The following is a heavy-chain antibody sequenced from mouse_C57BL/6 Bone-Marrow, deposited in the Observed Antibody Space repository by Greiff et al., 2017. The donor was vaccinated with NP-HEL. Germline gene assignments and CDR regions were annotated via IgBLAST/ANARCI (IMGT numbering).Heavy chain of an antibody. CDR1: GYSFTGYY. V-gene: IGHV1-42*01. CDR2: INPSTGGT. Sequence: VQLQQSGPELVKPGASVKISCKASGYSFTGYYMNWVKQSPEKSLEWIGEINPSTGGTTYNQKFKAKATLTVDKSSSTAYMQLKSLTSEDSAVYYCARYDFAYWGQGTLVTVSA. J-gene: IGHJ3*01. CDR3: ARYDFAY. D-gene: IGHD2-3*01.